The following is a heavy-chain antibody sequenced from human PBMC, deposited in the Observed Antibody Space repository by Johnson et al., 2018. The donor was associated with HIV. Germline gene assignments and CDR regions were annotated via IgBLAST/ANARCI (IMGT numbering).Heavy chain of an antibody. D-gene: IGHD3-10*01. CDR1: GFTFDEYG. J-gene: IGHJ3*02. Sequence: VQLVESGGGVERPGGSLRLSCVGSGFTFDEYGMSWVRQVPGKGLEWVSGVNWNGGSTGYADSVKGRFTISRDNSKNTLYLQMNSLRAEDTAVYYCTRDPYGSGPYVAFDIWGQGTMVTVSS. V-gene: IGHV3-20*04. CDR2: VNWNGGST. CDR3: TRDPYGSGPYVAFDI.